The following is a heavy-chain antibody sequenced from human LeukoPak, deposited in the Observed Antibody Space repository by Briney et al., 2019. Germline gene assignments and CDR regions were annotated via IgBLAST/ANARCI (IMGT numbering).Heavy chain of an antibody. J-gene: IGHJ4*02. CDR3: AREYYYDSSGYALNSFDY. CDR1: GGTFGSYA. Sequence: SVKVSCKASGGTFGSYAISWVRQAPGQGLEWMGGIIPIFGTANYAQKFQGRVTITTDESTSTAYMELSSLRSEDTAVYYCAREYYYDSSGYALNSFDYWGQGTLVTVSS. CDR2: IIPIFGTA. D-gene: IGHD3-22*01. V-gene: IGHV1-69*05.